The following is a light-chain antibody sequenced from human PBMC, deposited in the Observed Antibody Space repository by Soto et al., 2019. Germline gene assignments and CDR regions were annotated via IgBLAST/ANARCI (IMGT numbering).Light chain of an antibody. CDR1: QSVSNNY. CDR2: GAS. V-gene: IGKV3-20*01. CDR3: QHYGSSLWT. J-gene: IGKJ1*01. Sequence: EIVLTQSPGTLSLSPGERATLPCRASQSVSNNYLDWYQQKPGQAPRLLIYGASNRATGIPDRFSGSGAGTDFTLTISRLEPEDFAVYYCQHYGSSLWTFGQGTKVDIK.